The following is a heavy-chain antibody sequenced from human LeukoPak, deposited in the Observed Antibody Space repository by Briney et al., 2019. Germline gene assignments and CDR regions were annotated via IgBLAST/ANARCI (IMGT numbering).Heavy chain of an antibody. V-gene: IGHV4-30-2*01. CDR3: ARGRGTVARLIDY. D-gene: IGHD6-6*01. J-gene: IGHJ4*02. Sequence: PSETLSLTCAVSGGSISSGGYSWSWIRQPPGKGLEWIGYIYHSGSTYYNPSLKSRVTISVDTSKKQISLKLSSVTAADTAVYYCARGRGTVARLIDYWGQGTLVTVSS. CDR2: IYHSGST. CDR1: GGSISSGGYS.